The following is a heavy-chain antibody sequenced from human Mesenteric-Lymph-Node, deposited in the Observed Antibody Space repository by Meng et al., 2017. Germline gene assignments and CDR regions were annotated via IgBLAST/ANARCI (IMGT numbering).Heavy chain of an antibody. CDR2: FDPEDGEK. D-gene: IGHD6-13*01. V-gene: IGHV1-24*01. Sequence: ASVKVSCKASGYTFTGYYMHWVRQAPGKGLEWMGGFDPEDGEKIYAQKFQGRVTMTEDTSTDTAYMELSSLRSEDTAVYYCALLLRYSSSWTNFDYWGQGTLVTVSS. CDR1: GYTFTGYY. CDR3: ALLLRYSSSWTNFDY. J-gene: IGHJ4*02.